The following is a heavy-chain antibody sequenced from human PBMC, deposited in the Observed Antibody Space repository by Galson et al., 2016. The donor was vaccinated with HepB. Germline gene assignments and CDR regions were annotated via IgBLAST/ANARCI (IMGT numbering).Heavy chain of an antibody. Sequence: SLRLSCAASGFTFSAHYMSWIRQVPGKGLEWISYIDSSGRPLYYADSVKGRFTISRDNVRNTLYLGMNGLRDEDTAIYYCTRDPDTSSKVDVWGQGTTVIVSS. J-gene: IGHJ6*02. CDR1: GFTFSAHY. CDR3: TRDPDTSSKVDV. CDR2: IDSSGRPL. D-gene: IGHD5-18*01. V-gene: IGHV3-11*01.